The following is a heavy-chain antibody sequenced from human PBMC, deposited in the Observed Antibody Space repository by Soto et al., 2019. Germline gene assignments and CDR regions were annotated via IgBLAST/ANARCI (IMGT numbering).Heavy chain of an antibody. V-gene: IGHV4-59*01. CDR2: IYYSGST. CDR3: AREPPRGINAFDI. D-gene: IGHD3-10*01. Sequence: TSETLSLTCTVSGGSISSDYWSWIRLPPGKGLEWIGYIYYSGSTNYNPALKSRVSTSVDMSKNQFYLKLSSVTAADTAVYYCAREPPRGINAFDIWGQGTMVTVSS. CDR1: GGSISSDY. J-gene: IGHJ3*02.